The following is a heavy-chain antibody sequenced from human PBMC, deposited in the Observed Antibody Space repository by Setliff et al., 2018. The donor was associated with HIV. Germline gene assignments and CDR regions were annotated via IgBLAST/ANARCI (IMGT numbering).Heavy chain of an antibody. CDR1: GGSMSSYY. V-gene: IGHV4-59*01. CDR2: IYHSGST. J-gene: IGHJ3*02. Sequence: SETLSLTCTVSGGSMSSYYWSWIRQPPGKGLEWVGYIYHSGSTNYNPSLKSRVSISVDTSKNQFSLKLSSVTAADTAMYYCGRVGFGELFGAFDIWGQGIMVTVSS. CDR3: GRVGFGELFGAFDI. D-gene: IGHD3-10*01.